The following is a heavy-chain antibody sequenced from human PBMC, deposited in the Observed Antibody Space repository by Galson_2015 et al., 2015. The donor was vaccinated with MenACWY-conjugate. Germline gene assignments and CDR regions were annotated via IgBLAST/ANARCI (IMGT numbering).Heavy chain of an antibody. V-gene: IGHV3-15*07. CDR2: IKSKTDGGAT. CDR3: SPAYGNWNYLNAFDI. D-gene: IGHD1-7*01. J-gene: IGHJ3*02. Sequence: SLRLSCAASGFTFSNAWMNWVRQAPGKGLEWVGRIKSKTDGGATDYAAPVKGRFTISRDDSKNTLYLQMNSLKTEDTAVYYCSPAYGNWNYLNAFDIWGQGTMVTVSS. CDR1: GFTFSNAW.